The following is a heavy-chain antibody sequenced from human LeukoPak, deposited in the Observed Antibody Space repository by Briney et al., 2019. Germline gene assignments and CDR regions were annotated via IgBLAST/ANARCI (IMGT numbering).Heavy chain of an antibody. CDR1: GFTFDDYA. V-gene: IGHV3-30*04. D-gene: IGHD1/OR15-1a*01. CDR2: ISDDGAHK. Sequence: GRSLRLSCAASGFTFDDYAMHWVRQAPGKGLEWVAVISDDGAHKYYADSVKGRFTISRDNSNNTLYVQMNGLRPEDTSMFYCARASEQQLGSFYYMDVWGTGTTVTVSS. J-gene: IGHJ6*03. CDR3: ARASEQQLGSFYYMDV.